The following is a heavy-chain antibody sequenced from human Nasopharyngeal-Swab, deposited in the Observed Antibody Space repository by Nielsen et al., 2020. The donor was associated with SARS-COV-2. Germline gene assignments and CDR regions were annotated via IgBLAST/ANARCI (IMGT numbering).Heavy chain of an antibody. D-gene: IGHD6-19*01. CDR1: GYTFISYG. CDR3: AKPIAVAGGYYYGMDV. CDR2: ISAYNGHT. J-gene: IGHJ6*02. Sequence: ASVKVSCKTYGYTFISYGISWVRQAPGQGLEWMGWISAYNGHTNYAQKLQHRVTMTTDTSTGTACMELRSLRSDDTAVYYCAKPIAVAGGYYYGMDVWGQGTTVTVSS. V-gene: IGHV1-18*01.